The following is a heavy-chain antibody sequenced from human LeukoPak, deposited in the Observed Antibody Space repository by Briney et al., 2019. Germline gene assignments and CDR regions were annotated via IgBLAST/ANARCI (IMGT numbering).Heavy chain of an antibody. D-gene: IGHD2-21*02. J-gene: IGHJ4*02. V-gene: IGHV4-31*03. CDR3: ARTAVVTATFDY. Sequence: PSETLPLTCTVSGGSISSGGYYWSWIRQHPGKGLEWIGYIYYSGSTYYNPSLKSRVTISVDTSKNQFSLKLSSVTAADTAVYYCARTAVVTATFDYWGQGTLVTVSS. CDR1: GGSISSGGYY. CDR2: IYYSGST.